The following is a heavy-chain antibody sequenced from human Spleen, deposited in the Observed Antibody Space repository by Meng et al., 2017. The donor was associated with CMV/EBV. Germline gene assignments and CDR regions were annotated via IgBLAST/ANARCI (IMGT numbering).Heavy chain of an antibody. V-gene: IGHV3-7*01. J-gene: IGHJ4*02. CDR2: IREDGSSK. CDR1: GFTFSTSW. CDR3: ARAGLGYCSVTSCYNDY. Sequence: GGSLRLSCAASGFTFSTSWMSWVRQAPGKGLEWVANIREDGSSKHYADPVKGRFTISRDNAKNSLYLQMSSLRAEDTAMYFCARAGLGYCSVTSCYNDYWGQGTLVTVSS. D-gene: IGHD2-2*02.